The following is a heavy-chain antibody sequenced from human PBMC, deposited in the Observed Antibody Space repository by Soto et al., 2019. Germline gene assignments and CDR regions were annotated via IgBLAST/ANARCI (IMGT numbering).Heavy chain of an antibody. CDR2: ISSSSSYI. CDR3: ARGTGYCSGGSCYPGGPVDY. Sequence: GGSLRLSCAASGFTFSTYSMNWVRQAPGKGLEWVSSISSSSSYIYYAHSVKGRFTISRDNAKNSLYLQMNSLRAEDTAVYYCARGTGYCSGGSCYPGGPVDYWGQGTLVTVSS. D-gene: IGHD2-15*01. V-gene: IGHV3-21*01. CDR1: GFTFSTYS. J-gene: IGHJ4*02.